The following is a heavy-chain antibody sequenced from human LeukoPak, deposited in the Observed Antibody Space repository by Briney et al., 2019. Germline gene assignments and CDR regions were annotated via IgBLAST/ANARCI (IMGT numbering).Heavy chain of an antibody. Sequence: GGSLRLSCAASGFTFSSNYMSWVSQAPGKGLEWVSVIYSGGSTYYADSVKGRFTISRDNSKNTLYLQMNSLRAEDTAVYYCAREYDYGLTGYFDYWGQGTLVTASS. CDR2: IYSGGST. D-gene: IGHD4-17*01. CDR1: GFTFSSNY. J-gene: IGHJ4*02. V-gene: IGHV3-66*01. CDR3: AREYDYGLTGYFDY.